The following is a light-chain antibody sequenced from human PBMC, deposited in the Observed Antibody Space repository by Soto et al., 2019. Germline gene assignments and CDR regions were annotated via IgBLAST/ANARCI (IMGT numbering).Light chain of an antibody. CDR1: QSVSNN. Sequence: EIVMTQSPATLSVSPGERATLSCRASQSVSNNVAWYQRKPGQAPRLLIYGASTRATGIPASFSASGSGTEFTLTISSLQSEDFAVYYCLQYNNWPPWTFGQGTKVE. V-gene: IGKV3-15*01. CDR2: GAS. CDR3: LQYNNWPPWT. J-gene: IGKJ1*01.